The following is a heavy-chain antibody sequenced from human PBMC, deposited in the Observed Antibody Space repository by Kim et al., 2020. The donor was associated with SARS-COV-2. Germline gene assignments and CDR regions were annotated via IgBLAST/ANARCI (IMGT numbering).Heavy chain of an antibody. CDR1: GYSFTSYW. D-gene: IGHD6-19*01. J-gene: IGHJ1*01. Sequence: GESLKISCKGSGYSFTSYWIGWVRQMPGKGLEWMGIIYPGDSDTRYSPSFQGQVTISADKSISTAYLQWSSLKASDTAMYYCARPNSSGWKNPEYFQHWGQGTLVTVSS. CDR3: ARPNSSGWKNPEYFQH. V-gene: IGHV5-51*01. CDR2: IYPGDSDT.